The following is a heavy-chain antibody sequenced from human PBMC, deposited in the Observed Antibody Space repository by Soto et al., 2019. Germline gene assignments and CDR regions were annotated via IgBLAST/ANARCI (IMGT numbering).Heavy chain of an antibody. D-gene: IGHD1-26*01. V-gene: IGHV1-18*04. Sequence: QVPLVQSGPEVKKPGASVKVSCKASGYSFHNYGIIWVRQAPGQGLEWMGWISGHIGKTNYAQKFQGRVSMTTDTSTSTAYMELNSLRSDDTAIYYCARGPPSGSFSLTPRYWGHGTLVTVSS. CDR3: ARGPPSGSFSLTPRY. CDR1: GYSFHNYG. J-gene: IGHJ4*01. CDR2: ISGHIGKT.